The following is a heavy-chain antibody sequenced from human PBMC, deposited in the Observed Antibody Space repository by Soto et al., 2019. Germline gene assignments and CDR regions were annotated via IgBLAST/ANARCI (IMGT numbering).Heavy chain of an antibody. V-gene: IGHV4-59*08. CDR3: ARHSLYVPYYYGSGTTEGLDY. CDR2: IYYSGST. Sequence: SETLSLTCTVSGGSISSYYWSWIRQPPGKGLEWIGYIYYSGSTNYNPSLKSRVTISVDTSKNQFSLKLSSVTAADTAVYYCARHSLYVPYYYGSGTTEGLDYWGQGTLVTVSS. CDR1: GGSISSYY. D-gene: IGHD3-10*01. J-gene: IGHJ4*02.